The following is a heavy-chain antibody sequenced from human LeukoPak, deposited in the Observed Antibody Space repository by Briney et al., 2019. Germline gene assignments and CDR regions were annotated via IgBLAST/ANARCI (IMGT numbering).Heavy chain of an antibody. CDR2: IGYDGSNE. CDR1: GFTFSNYA. CDR3: ARTKWDFWSGQELDH. V-gene: IGHV3-30-3*01. D-gene: IGHD3-3*01. J-gene: IGHJ4*02. Sequence: PGESLRLSCAASGFTFSNYAMHWFRQARGKGLEWVAVIGYDGSNEYYADSVKGRFTISRDNSKNTLYLQMNSLRAEDTAVYYCARTKWDFWSGQELDHGGQGTLVSVTA.